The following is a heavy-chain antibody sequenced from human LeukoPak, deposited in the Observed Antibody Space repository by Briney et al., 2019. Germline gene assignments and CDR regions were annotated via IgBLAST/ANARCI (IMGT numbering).Heavy chain of an antibody. D-gene: IGHD6-19*01. Sequence: GGSLRLSCAASGFTFSSYSMNWVRQAPGKGLEWVSSISSSSIYIYYADSVKGRFTISRDNSKNTLYLQMNSLRAEDTAVYYCAKESVAVAGYLDYWGQGTLVTVSS. CDR1: GFTFSSYS. V-gene: IGHV3-21*01. CDR2: ISSSSIYI. J-gene: IGHJ4*02. CDR3: AKESVAVAGYLDY.